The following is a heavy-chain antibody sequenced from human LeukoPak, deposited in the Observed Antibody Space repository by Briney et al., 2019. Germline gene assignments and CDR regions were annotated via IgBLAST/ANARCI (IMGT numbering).Heavy chain of an antibody. CDR3: ARGSGYSYGFTGRERTKSRLDY. CDR1: GFTFNTYG. Sequence: GGSLRLSCAPSGFTFNTYGMHWVRQAPGKGLEWVAVISYDGSNKYYADSVKGRFTISRDNSKNMLYMQMNSLRVEDTAVYYCARGSGYSYGFTGRERTKSRLDYWGQGTLVTVSS. D-gene: IGHD5-18*01. V-gene: IGHV3-30*03. CDR2: ISYDGSNK. J-gene: IGHJ4*02.